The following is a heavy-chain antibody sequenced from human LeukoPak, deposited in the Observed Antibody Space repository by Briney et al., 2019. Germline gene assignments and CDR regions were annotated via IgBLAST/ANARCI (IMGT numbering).Heavy chain of an antibody. J-gene: IGHJ3*02. Sequence: SETLSLTCTVSGGSISSYYWSWIRQPPWKGLEWIGYIYHSGSTDYNPSLKSRVTISVDTSKNQFSLKLSSVTAADTAVYYCARVWVSPDAFDIWGQGTMVTVSS. CDR2: IYHSGST. V-gene: IGHV4-4*09. CDR1: GGSISSYY. D-gene: IGHD2-8*01. CDR3: ARVWVSPDAFDI.